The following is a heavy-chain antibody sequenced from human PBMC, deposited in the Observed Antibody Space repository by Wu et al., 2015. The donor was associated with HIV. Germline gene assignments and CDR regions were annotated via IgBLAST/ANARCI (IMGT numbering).Heavy chain of an antibody. V-gene: IGHV1-46*01. D-gene: IGHD3-22*01. CDR2: INPRSDST. CDR3: ARERVDYDSGGYRAHRGYHFDY. J-gene: IGHJ4*02. CDR1: GYTFINNF. Sequence: QVQLVQSRAEVKKPGASVKVSCTAFGYTFINNFLHWVRQAPGQGPEWMGVINPRSDSTTYAQAFEGRLTMTRDTSKNTMYMELSSLRSDDTATYYCARERVDYDSGGYRAHRGYHFDYWGQGTLVIVSS.